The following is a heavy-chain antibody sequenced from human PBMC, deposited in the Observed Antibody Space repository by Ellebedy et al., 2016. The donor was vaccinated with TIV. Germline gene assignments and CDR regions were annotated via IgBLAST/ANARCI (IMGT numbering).Heavy chain of an antibody. CDR2: IYYSGST. V-gene: IGHV4-59*01. CDR3: ARVQNYYYGMDV. Sequence: SETLSLTXTVSGGSISSYYWSWIRQPPGKGLEWIGYIYYSGSTNYNPSLKSRVTISVDTSKNQFSPKLSSVTAADTAVYYCARVQNYYYGMDVWGQGTTVTVSS. J-gene: IGHJ6*02. CDR1: GGSISSYY.